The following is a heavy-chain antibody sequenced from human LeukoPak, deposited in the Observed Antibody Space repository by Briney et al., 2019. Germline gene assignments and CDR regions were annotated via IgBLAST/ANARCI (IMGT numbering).Heavy chain of an antibody. D-gene: IGHD6-19*01. V-gene: IGHV3-15*07. J-gene: IGHJ2*01. CDR3: TTWGSSGWGWYFDL. CDR2: IKSKSNAGTT. Sequence: GGSLRLSCAASGFRFPDAWMNWVRQAPRQGLEWVGRIKSKSNAGTTDYGAPVKGRFTISRDDSNNTLYLQMDSLKTEDTAVYFCTTWGSSGWGWYFDLWGRGALVTVSS. CDR1: GFRFPDAW.